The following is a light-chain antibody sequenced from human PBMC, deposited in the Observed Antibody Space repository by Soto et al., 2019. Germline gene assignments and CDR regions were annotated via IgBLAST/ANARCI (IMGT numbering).Light chain of an antibody. J-gene: IGKJ5*01. Sequence: PSSLSSSVGDRVTIHCQASQNINNYLNRYQQKPGRAPKLLIYDASNLEAGVPSRFRGSGSGTDFTFTISRLQPEDIATYYCQQYENLPTFGQGTRLEIK. V-gene: IGKV1-33*01. CDR1: QNINNY. CDR3: QQYENLPT. CDR2: DAS.